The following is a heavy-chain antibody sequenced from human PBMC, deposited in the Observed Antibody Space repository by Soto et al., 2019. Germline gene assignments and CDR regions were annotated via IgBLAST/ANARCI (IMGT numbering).Heavy chain of an antibody. Sequence: EVQLVESGGGLVQPGGSLRVSCAASGFTFGSYWMNWVRQAPGKGLVWVSRIDSDGSSTTYADSVKGRFTTSRDNAKNTLYLQMSRLRVDDTAVYYCTRGRAYGMDVWGQGTTVTVSS. CDR3: TRGRAYGMDV. J-gene: IGHJ6*02. CDR1: GFTFGSYW. CDR2: IDSDGSST. V-gene: IGHV3-74*01.